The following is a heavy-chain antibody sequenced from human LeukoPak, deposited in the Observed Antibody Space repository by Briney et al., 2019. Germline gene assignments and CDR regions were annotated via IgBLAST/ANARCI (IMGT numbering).Heavy chain of an antibody. J-gene: IGHJ4*02. V-gene: IGHV3-30*18. Sequence: GGSLRLSCASSGFTFSSYRMHWVRQAPGKGLEWVALISYDGSNKYYSDSVKGRFTISRDNSKNTVYLQMNSLRPEDTAVYYCEKGRYTGSSFFDYWGQGTLVTVSS. CDR1: GFTFSSYR. D-gene: IGHD3-10*01. CDR2: ISYDGSNK. CDR3: EKGRYTGSSFFDY.